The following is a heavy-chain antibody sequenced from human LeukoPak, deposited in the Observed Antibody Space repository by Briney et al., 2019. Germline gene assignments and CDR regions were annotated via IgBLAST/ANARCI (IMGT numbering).Heavy chain of an antibody. V-gene: IGHV1-2*02. CDR3: AGEYCSGAACYKSFDY. CDR2: LNPDSGAS. CDR1: GYTFTGYY. D-gene: IGHD2-15*01. Sequence: GASVTVSCKASGYTFTGYYMHWVRQAPGQGLEWMGWLNPDSGASKSAQKFQGRVTMTRDTSISTAYMELSSLRADDTALYFCAGEYCSGAACYKSFDYWGQGTLVTVSS. J-gene: IGHJ4*02.